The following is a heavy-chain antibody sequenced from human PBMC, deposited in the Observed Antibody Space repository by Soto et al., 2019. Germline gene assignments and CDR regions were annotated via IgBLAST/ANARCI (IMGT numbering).Heavy chain of an antibody. CDR1: GFTFSSYS. CDR2: ISSSSSTI. J-gene: IGHJ6*02. V-gene: IGHV3-48*01. Sequence: GGSLRLSCAASGFTFSSYSMNWVRQAPGKGLEWVSYISSSSSTIYYAESVKGRFTISRDDAKNSLYLQMNSLRAEDTAVYYFARDLQTMVRGVMSYYYYGMDVWGQGTTVTVSS. CDR3: ARDLQTMVRGVMSYYYYGMDV. D-gene: IGHD3-10*01.